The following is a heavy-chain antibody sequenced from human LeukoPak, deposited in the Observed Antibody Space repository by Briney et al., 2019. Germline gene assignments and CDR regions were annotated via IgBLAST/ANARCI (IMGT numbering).Heavy chain of an antibody. V-gene: IGHV4-59*01. Sequence: SETLSLTCTVSGGSISSYYWSWIRQPPGKGLEWIGYIYYSGSTNYNPSLKSRVTISVDTSKNQFSLKLSSVTAADTAVYYCARVESSGSYEYYYYYMDVWGKGTTVTVSS. D-gene: IGHD3-10*01. CDR3: ARVESSGSYEYYYYYMDV. CDR1: GGSISSYY. CDR2: IYYSGST. J-gene: IGHJ6*03.